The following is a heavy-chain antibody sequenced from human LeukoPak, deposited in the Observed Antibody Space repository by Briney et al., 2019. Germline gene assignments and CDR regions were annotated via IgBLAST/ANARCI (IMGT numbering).Heavy chain of an antibody. Sequence: PGGSPRLSCAASGFTFSDSWMSWVRQAPGKGLEWVANMNQDGSAKGYVDSVKGRSTISRDNARNSLYLQMSSLRPEDTAVYFCATYAHTVAGDVWGQGTNVTVSS. CDR2: MNQDGSAK. CDR1: GFTFSDSW. V-gene: IGHV3-7*01. D-gene: IGHD4-23*01. CDR3: ATYAHTVAGDV. J-gene: IGHJ6*02.